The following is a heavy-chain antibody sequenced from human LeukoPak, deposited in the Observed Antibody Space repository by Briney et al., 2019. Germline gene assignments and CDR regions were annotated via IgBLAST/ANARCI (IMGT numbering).Heavy chain of an antibody. Sequence: PGGSLRLSCPRSGFSFSSYGMHWVRHAPGKGLEWMAFIRSDGSNKYYADSVKGPSTISRDNSKNTLYLQMNSLRAEDTAVYYCARILDSAWGELGYWGQGTLVTVSS. CDR1: GFSFSSYG. CDR2: IRSDGSNK. J-gene: IGHJ4*02. V-gene: IGHV3-30*02. D-gene: IGHD6-19*01. CDR3: ARILDSAWGELGY.